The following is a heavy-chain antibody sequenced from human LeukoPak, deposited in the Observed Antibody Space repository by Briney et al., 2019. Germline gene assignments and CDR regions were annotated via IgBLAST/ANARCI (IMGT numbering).Heavy chain of an antibody. V-gene: IGHV1-2*02. CDR2: INPNSGGT. CDR3: ARGGYCSSTSCYPPGY. Sequence: ASVKVSCKASGYTFTGYYMHWVRQAPGQGLEWMGWINPNSGGTNYAQKFQGRVTMTRDTSISTAYMELSRLRSDDTAVYYCARGGYCSSTSCYPPGYWGQGTLVTVSS. D-gene: IGHD2-2*01. J-gene: IGHJ4*02. CDR1: GYTFTGYY.